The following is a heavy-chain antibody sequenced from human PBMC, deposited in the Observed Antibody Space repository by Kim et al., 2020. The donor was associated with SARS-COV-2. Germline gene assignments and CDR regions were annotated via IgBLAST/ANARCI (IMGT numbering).Heavy chain of an antibody. Sequence: SETLSLTCAVSGGSIRSADYSWGWIRQPPGKGLEWIGHISYNGRTDYNPSLKSRLTISLDKSKNRFSLNLRFVTAADTAIYYCARGRVWHGLDVWGQGTTVTVPS. J-gene: IGHJ6*02. V-gene: IGHV4-30-2*01. CDR2: ISYNGRT. CDR1: GGSIRSADYS. CDR3: ARGRVWHGLDV.